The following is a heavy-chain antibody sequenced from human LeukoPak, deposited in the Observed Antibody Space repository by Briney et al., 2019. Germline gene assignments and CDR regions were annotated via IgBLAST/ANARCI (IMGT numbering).Heavy chain of an antibody. CDR1: GGSISSYY. Sequence: SETLSLTCTVSGGSISSYYWSWIRQPTGKGLEWIGYIYYSGSTNYNPSLKSRATISVDTSKNQFSLKLSSVTAADTAVYYCARSDILTGYYCFDPWGQGTLVTVSS. CDR3: ARSDILTGYYCFDP. J-gene: IGHJ5*02. V-gene: IGHV4-59*08. D-gene: IGHD3-9*01. CDR2: IYYSGST.